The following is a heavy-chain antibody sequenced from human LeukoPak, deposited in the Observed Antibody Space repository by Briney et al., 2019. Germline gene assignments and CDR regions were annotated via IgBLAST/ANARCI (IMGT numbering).Heavy chain of an antibody. V-gene: IGHV4-34*01. D-gene: IGHD3-9*01. CDR2: IHYSGAT. CDR3: ARGNILTGYCFDY. J-gene: IGHJ4*02. Sequence: SETLSLTCSVSGGSLSSHYWSWIRQPPGKGLEWIGEIHYSGATNYNPSLKSRVTISIDTSKNQMSLKLSSVTAADTAVYYCARGNILTGYCFDYWGQGSLVTVSS. CDR1: GGSLSSHY.